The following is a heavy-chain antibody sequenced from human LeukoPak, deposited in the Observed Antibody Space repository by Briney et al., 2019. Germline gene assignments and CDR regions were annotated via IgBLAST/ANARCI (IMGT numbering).Heavy chain of an antibody. Sequence: EASVKVSCKASGYTFTGYYMHWVRQAPGQGLEWMGWINPNSGGTNYAQKFQGRVTMTRDTSISTAYMELSSLRSEDTAVYYCARGSQPRYYYGSGSYPYYYYYYMDVWGKGTTVTISS. V-gene: IGHV1-2*02. CDR1: GYTFTGYY. CDR2: INPNSGGT. J-gene: IGHJ6*03. CDR3: ARGSQPRYYYGSGSYPYYYYYYMDV. D-gene: IGHD3-10*01.